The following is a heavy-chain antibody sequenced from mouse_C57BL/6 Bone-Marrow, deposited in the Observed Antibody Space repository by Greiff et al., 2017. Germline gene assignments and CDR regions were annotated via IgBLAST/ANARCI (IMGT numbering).Heavy chain of an antibody. V-gene: IGHV1-55*01. CDR3: ARSGPLGRSFDY. CDR1: GYTFTSYW. D-gene: IGHD4-1*01. Sequence: QVQLQQPGAELVKPGASVKMSCKASGYTFTSYWITWVKQRPGQGLEWIGDIYPTSGRTNYNEKFKSKAILTVDTSSNTAYMQLSRLLSEDSAVFDCARSGPLGRSFDYWGQGTTLTVSS. J-gene: IGHJ2*01. CDR2: IYPTSGRT.